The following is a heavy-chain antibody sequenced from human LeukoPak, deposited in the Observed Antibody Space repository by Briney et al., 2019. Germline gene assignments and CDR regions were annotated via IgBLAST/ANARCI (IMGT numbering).Heavy chain of an antibody. CDR3: ARVTYYYDSSGFRTFDY. CDR1: GFTFSSYS. D-gene: IGHD3-22*01. V-gene: IGHV3-21*01. J-gene: IGHJ4*02. Sequence: QPGGSLRLSCAASGFTFSSYSMNWVRQAPGKGLEWVSSISSSSSYIYYADSVKGRFTISRDNAKNSLYLQMNSLRAEDTAVYYCARVTYYYDSSGFRTFDYWGQGTLVTVSS. CDR2: ISSSSSYI.